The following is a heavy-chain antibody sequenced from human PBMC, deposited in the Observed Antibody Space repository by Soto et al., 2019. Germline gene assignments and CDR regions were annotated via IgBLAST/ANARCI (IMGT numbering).Heavy chain of an antibody. J-gene: IGHJ6*02. V-gene: IGHV3-30*18. D-gene: IGHD3-9*01. Sequence: RRLSCAASGFTFSSYCMNRVRTAPGKGLERVVGISYDEITKYYADYGKGRFTNTRDNSKKTLYLQMNSLRAEDTAVYYCAKVVEYDILTCYLYYYYCGMDVWGQGTTVTVSS. CDR2: ISYDEITK. CDR1: GFTFSSYC. CDR3: AKVVEYDILTCYLYYYYCGMDV.